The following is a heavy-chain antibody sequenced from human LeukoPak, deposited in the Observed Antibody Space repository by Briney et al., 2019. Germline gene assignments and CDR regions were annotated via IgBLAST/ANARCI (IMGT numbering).Heavy chain of an antibody. CDR2: IIPIFGTA. CDR1: GYTFTSYY. D-gene: IGHD4-23*01. J-gene: IGHJ6*02. V-gene: IGHV1-69*13. CDR3: ARGVYGGNSYYYYYGMDV. Sequence: SVKVSCKASGYTFTSYYMHWVRQAPGQGLEWMGGIIPIFGTANYAQKFQGRVTITADESTSTAYMELSSLRSEDTAVYYCARGVYGGNSYYYYYGMDVWGQGTTVTVSS.